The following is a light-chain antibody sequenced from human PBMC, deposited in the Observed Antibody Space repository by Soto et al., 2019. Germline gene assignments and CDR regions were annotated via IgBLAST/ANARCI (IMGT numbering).Light chain of an antibody. CDR2: GAF. V-gene: IGKV3-11*01. CDR1: PSVPNY. J-gene: IGKJ5*01. CDR3: QQRNIWPPVT. Sequence: EIELTQSPATLSLSPGERATLSCRASPSVPNYLAWYQQKPGQAPRLLIYGAFNRVTGIPARFSGSGSGADFTLTISSLEPEDFSVYYCQQRNIWPPVTFGQGTRLEIK.